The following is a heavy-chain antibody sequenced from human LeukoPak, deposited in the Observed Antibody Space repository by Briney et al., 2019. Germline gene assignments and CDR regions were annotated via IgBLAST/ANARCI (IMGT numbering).Heavy chain of an antibody. CDR1: GGAFSGYY. CDR2: INHSGRT. V-gene: IGHV4-34*01. J-gene: IGHJ6*02. D-gene: IGHD2-2*01. CDR3: ARGPYSSTTSCPRWGYYYGMDV. Sequence: PSETLSLTCAVYGGAFSGYYWSWIRQPPGNGLEWIGEINHSGRTNYNPSLKSRVTISVDTSKNQVSLKLSSVTAADTAVYYCARGPYSSTTSCPRWGYYYGMDVWGQGTTVTVSS.